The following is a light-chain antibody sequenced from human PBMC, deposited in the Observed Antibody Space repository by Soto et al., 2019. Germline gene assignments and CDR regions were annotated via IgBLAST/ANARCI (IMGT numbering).Light chain of an antibody. CDR1: QSISNY. CDR2: AAS. CDR3: QQSYNTPLT. V-gene: IGKV1-39*01. Sequence: DIQMTQSPASLSASVGDRVTISCRASQSISNYLNWFQHKPGKAPKLLIYAASSLQSGVPSRFSGSGSGTDFTLTISSLQPADFATYYCQQSYNTPLTFGGGTKVEIK. J-gene: IGKJ4*01.